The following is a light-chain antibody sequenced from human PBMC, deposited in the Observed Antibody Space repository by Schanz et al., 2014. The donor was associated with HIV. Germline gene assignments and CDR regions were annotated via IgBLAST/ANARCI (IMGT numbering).Light chain of an antibody. V-gene: IGKV3-20*01. Sequence: EIVLTQSPATLSVSPGERATLSCRASQSVSANLAWYQQKPGQAPRLLIYAASSRATGIPDRFNGSVSGTDFTLTISRLEPEDCAVYYCQQYGSSGTFGPGTKVHIK. J-gene: IGKJ3*01. CDR2: AAS. CDR3: QQYGSSGT. CDR1: QSVSAN.